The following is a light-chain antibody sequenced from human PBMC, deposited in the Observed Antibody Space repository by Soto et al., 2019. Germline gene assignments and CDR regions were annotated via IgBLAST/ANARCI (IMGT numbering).Light chain of an antibody. CDR2: DVS. V-gene: IGLV2-14*01. Sequence: QSVLTQPASVSGSPGQSITISCTGTNSDVGGYNYVAWYQQHAGRAPKLMMYDVSNRPSGISNRFSGSKSGNTASLTISGLQAEYEADYSCSSYAGSSTVFGTGTIVTVL. CDR1: NSDVGGYNY. CDR3: SSYAGSSTV. J-gene: IGLJ1*01.